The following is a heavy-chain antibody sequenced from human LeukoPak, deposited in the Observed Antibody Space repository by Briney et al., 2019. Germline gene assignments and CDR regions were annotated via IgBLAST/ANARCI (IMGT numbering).Heavy chain of an antibody. CDR2: IYTSGST. Sequence: SETLSLTCTDSGGSISSGSYYWSWIRQPAGKGLEWIGRIYTSGSTNYNPSLKSRVTISVDTSKNQFSLKLSSVTAADTAVYYCARSVDIYGSGSYYLYYYYYMDVWGKGTTVTISS. CDR1: GGSISSGSYY. D-gene: IGHD3-10*01. CDR3: ARSVDIYGSGSYYLYYYYYMDV. V-gene: IGHV4-61*02. J-gene: IGHJ6*03.